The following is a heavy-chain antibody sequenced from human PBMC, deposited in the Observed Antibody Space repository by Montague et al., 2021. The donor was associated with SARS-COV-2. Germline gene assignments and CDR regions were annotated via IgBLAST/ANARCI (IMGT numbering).Heavy chain of an antibody. CDR1: GGSFGGYY. D-gene: IGHD3-22*01. J-gene: IGHJ6*02. CDR2: INHSGST. CDR3: VRLLKATMIAVVFTGGPLLASGMDV. Sequence: SETLSLTCAVYGGSFGGYYWNWIRKPPGKGLQRIGEINHSGSTNYIPSLTSRVTISVDTSKNQFSLRLSSVTAADTAVYYCVRLLKATMIAVVFTGGPLLASGMDVGGQGTTVTVSS. V-gene: IGHV4-34*01.